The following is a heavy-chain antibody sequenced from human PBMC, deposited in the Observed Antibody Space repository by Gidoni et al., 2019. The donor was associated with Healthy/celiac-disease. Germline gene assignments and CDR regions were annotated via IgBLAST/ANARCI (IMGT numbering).Heavy chain of an antibody. CDR3: AKDNEYGDYETSDY. D-gene: IGHD4-17*01. V-gene: IGHV3-23*01. J-gene: IGHJ4*02. Sequence: EVQLLESGGGLVQPGGSLRLSCAASGFTFSSYAMSWFRQAPGKGVGGVSAISGSGGSTYYADSVKGRFTISRDNSKNTLYLQMNSLRAEDTAVYYCAKDNEYGDYETSDYWGQGTLVTVSS. CDR1: GFTFSSYA. CDR2: ISGSGGST.